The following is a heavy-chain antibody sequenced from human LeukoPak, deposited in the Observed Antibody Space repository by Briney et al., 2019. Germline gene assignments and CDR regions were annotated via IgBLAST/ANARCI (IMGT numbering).Heavy chain of an antibody. Sequence: GGSLRLSSAASGFTFRSYWMHWVRQAPGKGLVWVSLIHSDGRTTNYADSVKGRFTISRDNAKNTLFLQMNSLRADDTAVYYCARGRGWNLDYWGQGTLVTVSS. D-gene: IGHD6-19*01. CDR2: IHSDGRTT. CDR1: GFTFRSYW. J-gene: IGHJ4*02. CDR3: ARGRGWNLDY. V-gene: IGHV3-74*01.